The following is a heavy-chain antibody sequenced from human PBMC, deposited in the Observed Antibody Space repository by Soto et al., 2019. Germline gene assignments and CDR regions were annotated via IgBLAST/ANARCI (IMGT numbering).Heavy chain of an antibody. J-gene: IGHJ3*02. CDR1: GFTFSSYS. CDR2: ISSSSSTI. CDR3: AIMPPGGSWAFDI. V-gene: IGHV3-48*01. Sequence: PGGSLRLSCAASGFTFSSYSMNWVRQAPGKGLEWVSYISSSSSTIYYADSVKGRFTISRDNAKNTLYLQMNSLRAEDTAVYYCAIMPPGGSWAFDIWGQGTMVTVSS. D-gene: IGHD2-15*01.